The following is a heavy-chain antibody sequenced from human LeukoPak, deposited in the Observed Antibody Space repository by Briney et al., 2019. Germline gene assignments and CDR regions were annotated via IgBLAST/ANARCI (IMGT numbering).Heavy chain of an antibody. J-gene: IGHJ4*02. CDR2: VYYSGST. CDR3: ARVGHDSSGYYYGGVGGVDY. D-gene: IGHD3-22*01. CDR1: GDFITAYY. V-gene: IGHV4-59*08. Sequence: SETLSLTCTVSGDFITAYYWSWIRQPPGEGLEWIGYVYYSGSTEYNPSLRSRVTISLEMSKRQFSLNLTSVTAADTAVYYCARVGHDSSGYYYGGVGGVDYWGQGTLVTVSS.